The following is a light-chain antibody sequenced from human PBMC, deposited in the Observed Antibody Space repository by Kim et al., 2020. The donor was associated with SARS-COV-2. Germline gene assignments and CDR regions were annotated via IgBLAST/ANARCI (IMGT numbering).Light chain of an antibody. CDR1: QSVSSSY. V-gene: IGKV3-20*01. Sequence: SPEERATLSCRASQSVSSSYLAWYQQKPGQAPRLLIYGASSRATGIPDRFSGSGSGTDFTLTISRLEPEDFAVYYCQKYGSSPRTFGPGTQV. CDR2: GAS. CDR3: QKYGSSPRT. J-gene: IGKJ1*01.